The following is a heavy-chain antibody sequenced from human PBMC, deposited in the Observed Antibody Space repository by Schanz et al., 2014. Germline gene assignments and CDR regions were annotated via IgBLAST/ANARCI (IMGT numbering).Heavy chain of an antibody. J-gene: IGHJ6*02. CDR3: TTGGRRGYSHYFYGMDV. CDR2: IKTKTDGGTT. D-gene: IGHD5-18*01. CDR1: GFTSSNAW. V-gene: IGHV3-15*01. Sequence: EVQLVESGGGLIQPGGSLRLSCAASGFTSSNAWMSWVRQAPGKGLEWVGRIKTKTDGGTTDYAAPVKGRFTISRDDSTNTLYLQMNSLKTEDTAVYYCTTGGRRGYSHYFYGMDVWGHGTTVTVSS.